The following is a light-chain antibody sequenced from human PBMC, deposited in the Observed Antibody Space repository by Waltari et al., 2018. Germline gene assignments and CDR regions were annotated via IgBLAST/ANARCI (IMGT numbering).Light chain of an antibody. V-gene: IGLV3-25*03. Sequence: SYELTQSPSVSVSPGQTASITCSGDALPNQYAYWCQQKPGQAPVMVIYKDNERPSGIPERFSASNSGTTVTLTISGVQAEDEAYYYCQSSYSSGSYVVFGGGTKLTVL. CDR1: ALPNQY. CDR3: QSSYSSGSYVV. CDR2: KDN. J-gene: IGLJ2*01.